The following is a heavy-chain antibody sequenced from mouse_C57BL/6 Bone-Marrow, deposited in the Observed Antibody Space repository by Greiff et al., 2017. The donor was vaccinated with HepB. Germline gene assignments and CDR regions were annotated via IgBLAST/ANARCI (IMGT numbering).Heavy chain of an antibody. J-gene: IGHJ3*01. CDR3: ARAGHHYSSHGGFAY. V-gene: IGHV1-72*01. CDR1: GYTFTSYW. CDR2: IDPNSGGT. Sequence: QVQLKESGAELVKPGASVKLSCKASGYTFTSYWMHWVKQRPGRGLEWIGRIDPNSGGTKYNEKFKSKATLTVDKPSSTAYMQLSSLTSEDSAVYYCARAGHHYSSHGGFAYWGQGTLVTVSA. D-gene: IGHD2-5*01.